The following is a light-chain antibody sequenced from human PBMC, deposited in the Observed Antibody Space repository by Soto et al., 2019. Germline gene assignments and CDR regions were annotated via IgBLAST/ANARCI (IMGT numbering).Light chain of an antibody. CDR3: KSYDSSNHVV. CDR1: SGSIASNY. CDR2: KDD. J-gene: IGLJ2*01. V-gene: IGLV6-57*02. Sequence: NFMLTQPHSLSESPRKTVTISCTGSSGSIASNYVQWYQQSPGSAPTTVIYKDDKKTSGVPDRFSGSIDSSSNSASLTISGMKTEDGADDYCKSYDSSNHVVFGGGTKRTVL.